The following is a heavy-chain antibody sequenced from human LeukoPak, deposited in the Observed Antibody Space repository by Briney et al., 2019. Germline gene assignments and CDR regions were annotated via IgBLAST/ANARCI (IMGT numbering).Heavy chain of an antibody. J-gene: IGHJ4*02. CDR1: GGSISSYY. V-gene: IGHV4-59*01. D-gene: IGHD1-26*01. CDR3: ARDRMGATY. Sequence: SETLSLTCTVSGGSISSYYWSWIRQPPGKGLEWTGYIYYSGSTNYNPSLKSRVTISVDTSKNQFSLKLSSVTAADTAVYYCARDRMGATYWGQGTLVTVSS. CDR2: IYYSGST.